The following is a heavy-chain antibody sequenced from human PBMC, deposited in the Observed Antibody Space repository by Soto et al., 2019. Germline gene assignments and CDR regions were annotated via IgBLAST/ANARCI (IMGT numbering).Heavy chain of an antibody. D-gene: IGHD3-9*01. CDR1: GGSISSGYYY. Sequence: KTSETLSLTCSVSGGSISSGYYYWSWIRQPPGKGLEWIGYIYYSGSTYYNPSLKSRVTISVDTSKNQFSLKLSSVTAADTAVYYCARDNSDILTGYGYGMDVWGQGTTVTVSS. J-gene: IGHJ6*02. V-gene: IGHV4-30-4*01. CDR3: ARDNSDILTGYGYGMDV. CDR2: IYYSGST.